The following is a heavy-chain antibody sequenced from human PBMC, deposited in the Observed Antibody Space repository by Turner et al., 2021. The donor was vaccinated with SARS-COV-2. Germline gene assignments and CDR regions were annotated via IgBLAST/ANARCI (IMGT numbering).Heavy chain of an antibody. Sequence: QVQRVQSGAEVKKPGSSVKVSCKASGGTVSSYDVCWVRQAPGQGLDWMEGIIPIFGTANYAQKFQGRVTITADESTSTAYMVLSSLRSEDTAVYYCARVPQYGSSSSCPSNWFDPWGQGTLVTVSS. CDR2: IIPIFGTA. V-gene: IGHV1-69*01. CDR1: GGTVSSYD. CDR3: ARVPQYGSSSSCPSNWFDP. J-gene: IGHJ5*02. D-gene: IGHD2-2*01.